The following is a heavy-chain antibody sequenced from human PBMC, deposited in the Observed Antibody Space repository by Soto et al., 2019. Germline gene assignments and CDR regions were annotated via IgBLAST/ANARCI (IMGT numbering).Heavy chain of an antibody. V-gene: IGHV2-5*02. CDR2: IFWDDDK. CDR1: GFSLSTSGVG. J-gene: IGHJ4*02. D-gene: IGHD2-15*01. Sequence: QITLKESGPTMVKPTQTLTLTCTFSGFSLSTSGVGVGWIRQPPGEALEWLALIFWDDDKRYSPSLNSRLTITKVTSKNQVVLTMTKMDPIDTATYYCAHTPQIVSPWGYAYWGQGTLVTVSS. CDR3: AHTPQIVSPWGYAY.